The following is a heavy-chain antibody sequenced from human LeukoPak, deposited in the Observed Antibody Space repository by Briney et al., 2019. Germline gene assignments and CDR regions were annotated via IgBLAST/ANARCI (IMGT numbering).Heavy chain of an antibody. J-gene: IGHJ6*03. CDR3: ARHPKEYGDYDRYMDV. Sequence: SETLSLTCAVYGGSFSGYYWSWIRQPPGKGLEWIGEINHSGSTNYNPSLKSRVTISVDTSKNQFSLKLSSVTAADTAVYYCARHPKEYGDYDRYMDVWGKGTTVTISS. V-gene: IGHV4-34*01. CDR2: INHSGST. D-gene: IGHD4-17*01. CDR1: GGSFSGYY.